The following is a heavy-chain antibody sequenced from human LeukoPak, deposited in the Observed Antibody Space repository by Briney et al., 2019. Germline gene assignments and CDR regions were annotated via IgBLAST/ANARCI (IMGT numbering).Heavy chain of an antibody. CDR1: GFTFSSYS. J-gene: IGHJ4*02. V-gene: IGHV3-21*01. D-gene: IGHD2-15*01. CDR2: ISSSSSYI. CDR3: ASYCSGGSCYGILNDY. Sequence: GGSLRLSCAASGFTFSSYSMNWVRQAPGKGLEWVSSISSSSSYIYYADSVKGRFTISRDNAKNSLYLQMNSLRAEDTAVYYCASYCSGGSCYGILNDYWGQGTLVTVSS.